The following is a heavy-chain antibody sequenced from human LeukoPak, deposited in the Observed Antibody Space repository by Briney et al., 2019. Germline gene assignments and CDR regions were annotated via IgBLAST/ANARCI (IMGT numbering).Heavy chain of an antibody. D-gene: IGHD3-10*01. CDR2: ITNRGSTI. V-gene: IGHV3-11*01. CDR1: GFTFSDYY. CDR3: AKVVTMGWGAFDI. J-gene: IGHJ3*02. Sequence: PGGSLRLSCAASGFTFSDYYMSWIRQAPGKGLEWVSYITNRGSTIYYADSVKGRFTISRDNSKNTLYLQMNSLRAEDTAVYYCAKVVTMGWGAFDIWGQGTMVTVSS.